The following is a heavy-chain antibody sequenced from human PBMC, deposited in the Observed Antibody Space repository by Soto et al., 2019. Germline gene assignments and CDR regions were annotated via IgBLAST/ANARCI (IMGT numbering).Heavy chain of an antibody. CDR3: ARHHGPTTSENGFDP. CDR1: GYTFFTYD. CDR2: ISTYSGDT. J-gene: IGHJ5*02. V-gene: IGHV1-18*01. Sequence: QVHLVQSGVEVKTPGASVKVSCQASGYTFFTYDISWVRQAPGQGLEWMGWISTYSGDTKYAQKSQGRVTMTTDTSTTTAYLELRSLRTDDTAVDYCARHHGPTTSENGFDPWGQGTLVTVSS. D-gene: IGHD5-12*01.